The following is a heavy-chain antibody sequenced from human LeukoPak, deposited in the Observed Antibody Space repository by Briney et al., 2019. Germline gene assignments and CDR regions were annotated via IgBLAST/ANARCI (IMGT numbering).Heavy chain of an antibody. CDR2: INHSGST. V-gene: IGHV4-34*01. D-gene: IGHD4-17*01. J-gene: IGHJ5*02. CDR1: GGSFSGYY. CDR3: ARALTHDYGDFLRFDP. Sequence: SETLSLTCAVYGGSFSGYYWSWIRQPPGKGLEWIGEINHSGSTNYNPFLKSRVTISVDTSKNPCSLKLSPVTAADTAVYYCARALTHDYGDFLRFDPWGQGTLVTVSS.